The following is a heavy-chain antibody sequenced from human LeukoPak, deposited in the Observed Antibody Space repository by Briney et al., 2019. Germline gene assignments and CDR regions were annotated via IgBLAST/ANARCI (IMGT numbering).Heavy chain of an antibody. V-gene: IGHV4-34*01. D-gene: IGHD3-22*01. CDR1: GGSFSGYY. Sequence: TTSETLSLACAVYGGSFSGYYWSWIRQPPGKGLEWIGEINHSGSTNYNPSLKSRVTISVDTSKNQFSLKLSSVTAADTAVYYCARHFSGYIDYWGQGTLVTVSS. J-gene: IGHJ4*02. CDR2: INHSGST. CDR3: ARHFSGYIDY.